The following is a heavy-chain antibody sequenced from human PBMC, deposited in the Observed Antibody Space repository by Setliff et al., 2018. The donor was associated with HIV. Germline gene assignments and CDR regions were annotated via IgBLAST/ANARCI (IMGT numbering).Heavy chain of an antibody. CDR3: ARDSGQSFPTAFDI. Sequence: SETLSLTCAVYGGSFSGYYWSWIRQPPGKGLEWIGEINPSGSTNYNPSLKSRVTISVDTSKNQFSLKLSSVTAADTAVYYCARDSGQSFPTAFDIWGQGTMVTVSS. J-gene: IGHJ3*02. V-gene: IGHV4-34*01. D-gene: IGHD1-26*01. CDR2: INPSGST. CDR1: GGSFSGYY.